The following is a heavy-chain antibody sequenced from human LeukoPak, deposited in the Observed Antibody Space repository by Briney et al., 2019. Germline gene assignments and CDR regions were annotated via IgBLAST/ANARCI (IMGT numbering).Heavy chain of an antibody. Sequence: INPNSGGTNYAQKFQGRVTMTRDTSISTAYMELSRLRSDDTAVYYCARDLTGDKDYYYYYYMYVWGKGTTVTVSS. CDR2: INPNSGGT. V-gene: IGHV1-2*02. J-gene: IGHJ6*03. CDR3: ARDLTGDKDYYYYYYMYV. D-gene: IGHD7-27*01.